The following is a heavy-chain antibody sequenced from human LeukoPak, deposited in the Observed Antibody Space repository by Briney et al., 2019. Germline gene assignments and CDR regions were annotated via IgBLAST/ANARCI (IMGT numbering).Heavy chain of an antibody. J-gene: IGHJ4*02. CDR3: ARRDISSGWSFDY. Sequence: SETLSLTCTVSGGSISNYHWSWIRQPAGKGLGWSGQIHTSGSTNYNPPPKSRVSMSIYTTEDQVSLTIRSVTAADTAFYYCARRDISSGWSFDYWGQGTLVTVSS. V-gene: IGHV4-4*07. CDR1: GGSISNYH. D-gene: IGHD6-19*01. CDR2: IHTSGST.